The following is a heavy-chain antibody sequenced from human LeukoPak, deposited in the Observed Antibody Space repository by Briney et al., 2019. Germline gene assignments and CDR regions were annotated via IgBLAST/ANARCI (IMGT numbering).Heavy chain of an antibody. J-gene: IGHJ5*02. D-gene: IGHD2-21*01. CDR3: ARDTAYCGVDCYLFDP. CDR2: ISYDGSNK. Sequence: HPGGSLRLSCAASGFTFSSYATHWVRQAPGEGLEWVAVISYDGSNKYYADSVKGRFTISRDDSKNTLYLQMNSLRAEDTAVYYCARDTAYCGVDCYLFDPWGQGTLVTVSS. V-gene: IGHV3-30-3*01. CDR1: GFTFSSYA.